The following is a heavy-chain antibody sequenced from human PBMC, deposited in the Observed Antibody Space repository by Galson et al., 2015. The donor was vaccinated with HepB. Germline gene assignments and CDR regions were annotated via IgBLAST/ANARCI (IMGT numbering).Heavy chain of an antibody. D-gene: IGHD3-22*01. Sequence: SLRLSCAASGFTFSSYAMSWVRQAPGKGLEWVSAISGSGGSTYYADSVKGRFTISRDNSKNTLYLQMNSLRAEDTAVYYCAKVPTPSCDSSGYYQPGDLWGRGTLVTVSS. V-gene: IGHV3-23*01. CDR1: GFTFSSYA. J-gene: IGHJ2*01. CDR2: ISGSGGST. CDR3: AKVPTPSCDSSGYYQPGDL.